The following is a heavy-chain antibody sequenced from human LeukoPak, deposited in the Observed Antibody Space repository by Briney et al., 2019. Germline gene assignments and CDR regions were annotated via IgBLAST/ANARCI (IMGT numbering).Heavy chain of an antibody. CDR2: IYYSGST. J-gene: IGHJ4*02. CDR1: GGSISSYY. Sequence: PSETLSLTCTVSGGSISSYYWSWIRQPPRKGLEWIGYIYYSGSTNYNPSLKSRVTISVDTSKNQFSLKLSSVTAADTAVYYCARAPYGSGSYNYWGQGTLVTVSS. V-gene: IGHV4-59*01. D-gene: IGHD3-10*01. CDR3: ARAPYGSGSYNY.